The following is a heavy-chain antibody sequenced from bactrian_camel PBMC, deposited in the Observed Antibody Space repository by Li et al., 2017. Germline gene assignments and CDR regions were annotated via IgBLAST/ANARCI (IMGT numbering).Heavy chain of an antibody. CDR3: AKDSGPNHNDYAGGGFGY. Sequence: HVQLVESGGGLVQPGGSLRLSCQASGFTSNKYEMFWVRQAPGKGLEWVSQINGADDTTHYAVAVKGRFTISRDNAKNTLYLQLTSLKTEDTAMYYCAKDSGPNHNDYAGGGFGYWGQGTQVTVS. CDR1: GFTSNKYE. D-gene: IGHD4*01. CDR2: INGADDTT. V-gene: IGHV3S1*01. J-gene: IGHJ6*01.